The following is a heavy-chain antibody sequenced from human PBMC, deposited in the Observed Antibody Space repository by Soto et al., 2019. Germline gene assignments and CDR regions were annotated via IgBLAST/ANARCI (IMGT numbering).Heavy chain of an antibody. J-gene: IGHJ3*02. CDR3: VRDYYDTSGYPNTFYM. D-gene: IGHD3-22*01. V-gene: IGHV3-21*01. CDR2: IGSRTSDI. Sequence: EVQLVESGGGLVKPGGSLRLSCAASGFTLSRHTMNWVRQAPGKGLEWVSFIGSRTSDIYYADSVKGRFTISRDNAKNSLYLDLTRLRAEDTAVYFCVRDYYDTSGYPNTFYMWGQGTMVTVSA. CDR1: GFTLSRHT.